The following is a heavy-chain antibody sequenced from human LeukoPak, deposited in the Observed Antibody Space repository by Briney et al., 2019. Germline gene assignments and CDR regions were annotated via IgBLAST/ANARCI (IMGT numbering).Heavy chain of an antibody. CDR1: GGSISSYY. CDR3: ARGGSGWYYYYYYMDV. J-gene: IGHJ6*03. CDR2: IYTSGST. Sequence: PSETLSLTCTVSGGSISSYYWSWIRQPAGKGLEWIGRIYTSGSTNYNPSLKSRVTMSVDTSNNQFSLKLSSVTAADTAVYYCARGGSGWYYYYYYMDVWGKGTTVTVSS. D-gene: IGHD6-19*01. V-gene: IGHV4-4*07.